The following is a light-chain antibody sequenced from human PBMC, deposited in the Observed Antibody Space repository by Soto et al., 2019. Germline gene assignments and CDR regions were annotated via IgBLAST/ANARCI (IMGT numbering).Light chain of an antibody. CDR3: QQYNSYSPYT. Sequence: DIPMTQSPSTLSASVGDRVTITCRASQSISSWLAWYQQKPGKAPNLLIYDASSLESGVPSRFSGSGSGTEFTLTISNMQPDDFATYYCQQYNSYSPYTFGQGTKLEIK. V-gene: IGKV1-5*01. CDR1: QSISSW. CDR2: DAS. J-gene: IGKJ2*01.